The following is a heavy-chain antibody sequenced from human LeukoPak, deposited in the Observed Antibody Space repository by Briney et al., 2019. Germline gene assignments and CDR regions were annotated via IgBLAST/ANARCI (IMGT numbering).Heavy chain of an antibody. CDR2: IRQDGSQK. V-gene: IGHV3-7*01. J-gene: IGHJ4*02. CDR1: GFTFSSYW. CDR3: ARESGSVTSEVDFDY. D-gene: IGHD4-17*01. Sequence: GGSLRLSCAASGFTFSSYWMSWVRQAPGKGLEWVATIRQDGSQKYYVDSVKGRFTISRDNAKNSLYLQMNSLRAEDTAVYYCARESGSVTSEVDFDYWGQGTLDTVSS.